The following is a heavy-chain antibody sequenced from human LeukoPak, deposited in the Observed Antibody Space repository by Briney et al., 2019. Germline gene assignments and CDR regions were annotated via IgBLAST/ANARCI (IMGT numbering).Heavy chain of an antibody. D-gene: IGHD3-22*01. Sequence: PGGSLRLSCAASGFTFSDYYMSWIRQAPGKGLEWVSYISSSGSTIYYADSVKGRFTISGDNAKNSLYLQMNSLRAEDTAVYYCARVQPHYYDSSGYPPDYWGQGTLVTVSS. CDR2: ISSSGSTI. CDR3: ARVQPHYYDSSGYPPDY. CDR1: GFTFSDYY. J-gene: IGHJ4*02. V-gene: IGHV3-11*01.